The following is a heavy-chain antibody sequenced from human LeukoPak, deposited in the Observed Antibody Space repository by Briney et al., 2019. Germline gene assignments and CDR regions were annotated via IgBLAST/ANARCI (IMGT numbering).Heavy chain of an antibody. J-gene: IGHJ4*02. Sequence: GGSLRLSCAASGFTFSSYGMHWVRQAPGKGLEWVAFLRYDGSNKYYADYVKGRFTISRGNSKNTVYLQLNSLRAEDTAVYYCATTGGSWYDGSFDYWGQGTLVTVSS. CDR2: LRYDGSNK. CDR3: ATTGGSWYDGSFDY. V-gene: IGHV3-30*02. D-gene: IGHD6-13*01. CDR1: GFTFSSYG.